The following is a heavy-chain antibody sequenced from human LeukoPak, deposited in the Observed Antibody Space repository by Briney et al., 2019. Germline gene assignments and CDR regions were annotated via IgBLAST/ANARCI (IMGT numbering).Heavy chain of an antibody. J-gene: IGHJ4*02. V-gene: IGHV3-30*18. CDR1: GFTFSNYG. D-gene: IGHD3-22*01. CDR2: ISYDGSNK. CDR3: AKDLRVVITYRKGYYFDY. Sequence: PGGSLRLSCAASGFTFSNYGMHWVRQAPGKGLEWVAVISYDGSNKYYADSVKGRFTISRDNSKNTLYLQMNSLRAEDTAVYYCAKDLRVVITYRKGYYFDYWGQGTLVTVSS.